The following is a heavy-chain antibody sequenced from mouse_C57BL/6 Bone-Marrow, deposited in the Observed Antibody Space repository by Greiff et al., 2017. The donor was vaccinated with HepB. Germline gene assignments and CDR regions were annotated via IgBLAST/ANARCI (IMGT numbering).Heavy chain of an antibody. CDR3: ARFRSSGAYYFDY. Sequence: EVMLQQSGPVLVKPGASVKMSCKASGYTFTDYYMNWVKQSHGKSLEWIGVINPYNGGTSYNQKFKGKATLTVDKSSSTAYMELNSLTSEDSAVYYCARFRSSGAYYFDYWGQGTTLTVSS. J-gene: IGHJ2*01. V-gene: IGHV1-19*01. D-gene: IGHD3-2*02. CDR2: INPYNGGT. CDR1: GYTFTDYY.